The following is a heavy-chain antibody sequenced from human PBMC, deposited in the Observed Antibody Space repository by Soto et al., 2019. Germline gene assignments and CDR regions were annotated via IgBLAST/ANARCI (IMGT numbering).Heavy chain of an antibody. CDR1: GFSLSTSGVD. D-gene: IGHD6-6*01. CDR2: IYWDDDK. CDR3: AHRRPYSNSPEYFFDY. Sequence: QITLKESGPTLVKPTQTLTLTCTFSGFSLSTSGVDVGWIRQPPGKALEWLALIYWDDDKRYSPSLNNRLTITKGTSRNQVVLTMTNMHPLDTATYYCAHRRPYSNSPEYFFDYWGQGILVTVSS. V-gene: IGHV2-5*02. J-gene: IGHJ4*02.